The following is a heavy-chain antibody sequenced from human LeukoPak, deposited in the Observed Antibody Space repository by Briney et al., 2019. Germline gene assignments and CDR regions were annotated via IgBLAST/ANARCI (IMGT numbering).Heavy chain of an antibody. CDR3: ARHGGYDFAY. CDR1: GGSFSGFY. CDR2: ISPSGGT. Sequence: KASETLSLTCAVYGGSFSGFYWSWIRQPPGKGLEWIGQISPSGGTIYNPSLESRVTFSLDTSKKQFSVKVDSVTAADTAVYYCARHGGYDFAYWGQGTLVAVSS. J-gene: IGHJ4*02. V-gene: IGHV4-34*01. D-gene: IGHD3-16*01.